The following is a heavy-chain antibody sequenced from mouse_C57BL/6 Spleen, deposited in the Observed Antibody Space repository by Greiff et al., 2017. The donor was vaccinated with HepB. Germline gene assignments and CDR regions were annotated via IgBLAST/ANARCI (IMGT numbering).Heavy chain of an antibody. Sequence: QVQLQQPGAELVRPGTSVKLSCKASGYTFTSYWMHWVKQRPGQGLEWIGVIDPSDSYTNYNQKFKGKATLTVDTSSSTAYMQLSSLTSEDSVVYYCARRGYYDYDEVYAMDYWGQGTSVTVSS. CDR3: ARRGYYDYDEVYAMDY. V-gene: IGHV1-59*01. CDR2: IDPSDSYT. J-gene: IGHJ4*01. D-gene: IGHD2-4*01. CDR1: GYTFTSYW.